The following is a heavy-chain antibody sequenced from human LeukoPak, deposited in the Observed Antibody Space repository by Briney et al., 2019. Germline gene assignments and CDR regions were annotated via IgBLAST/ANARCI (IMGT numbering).Heavy chain of an antibody. Sequence: PGGSLRLSCAASGFTFTSSAMSWVRRAPGKGLEWVSTISASGLSTYHADSVKGRFTISRDNSKNTLYLQMNSLRAEDTAVYYCAKDRNTYYYDSSGLLLGYWGQGTLVTVSS. CDR1: GFTFTSSA. V-gene: IGHV3-23*01. CDR3: AKDRNTYYYDSSGLLLGY. J-gene: IGHJ4*02. CDR2: ISASGLST. D-gene: IGHD3-22*01.